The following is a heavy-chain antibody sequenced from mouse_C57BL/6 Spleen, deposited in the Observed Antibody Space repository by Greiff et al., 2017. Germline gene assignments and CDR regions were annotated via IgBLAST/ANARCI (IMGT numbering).Heavy chain of an antibody. CDR3: TGGLQYYFDY. CDR2: IRNKANNHAT. CDR1: GFTFSDAW. D-gene: IGHD2-4*01. J-gene: IGHJ2*01. V-gene: IGHV6-6*01. Sequence: EVQLVESGGGLVQPGGSMKLSCAASGFTFSDAWMDWVRQSPEKGLEWVAEIRNKANNHATYYAESVKGRFTISRDDSKSSVYLQMNSLRAEDTGIYYCTGGLQYYFDYWGQGTTLTVSS.